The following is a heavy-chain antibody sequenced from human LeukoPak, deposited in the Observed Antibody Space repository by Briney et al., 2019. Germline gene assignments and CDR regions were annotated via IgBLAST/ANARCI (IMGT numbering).Heavy chain of an antibody. D-gene: IGHD6-13*01. CDR1: GFTFRSYD. J-gene: IGHJ2*01. CDR2: IGTAGEI. V-gene: IGHV3-13*01. Sequence: GGSLRLSCAASGFTFRSYDMHWVRQATGKGLEWVSGIGTAGEIYYPGSVKGRFTISRENAKNSLYLQMNSLGAGDTAVYYCARAAYGSTWYSRYFDLWGRGTLVTVSS. CDR3: ARAAYGSTWYSRYFDL.